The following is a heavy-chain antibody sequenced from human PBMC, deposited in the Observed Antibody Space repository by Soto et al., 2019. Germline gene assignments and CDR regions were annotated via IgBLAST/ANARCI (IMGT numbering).Heavy chain of an antibody. V-gene: IGHV1-18*01. CDR3: AAHDPLYSSSWYDGWNYRNWFDP. Sequence: ASVKVSCKASGYTFTSYGISWVRQAPGQGLEWMGWISAYNGNTNYAQKLQGRVTMTTDTSTGTAYMELRSLRSDDTAVYYCAAHDPLYSSSWYDGWNYRNWFDPWGQGTLVTVSS. D-gene: IGHD6-13*01. CDR2: ISAYNGNT. CDR1: GYTFTSYG. J-gene: IGHJ5*02.